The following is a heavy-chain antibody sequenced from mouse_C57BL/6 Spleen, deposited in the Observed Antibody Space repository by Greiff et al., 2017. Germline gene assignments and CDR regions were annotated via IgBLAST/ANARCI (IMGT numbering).Heavy chain of an antibody. Sequence: QVHVKQSGAELVRPGASVKLSCKASGYTFTDYYINWVKQRPGQGLEWIARIYPGSGNTYYNEKFKGKATLTAEKSSSTAYMQLSSLTSEDSAVYFCARNGYDGYYAMDYWGQGTSVTVSS. CDR2: IYPGSGNT. V-gene: IGHV1-76*01. CDR3: ARNGYDGYYAMDY. D-gene: IGHD2-2*01. J-gene: IGHJ4*01. CDR1: GYTFTDYY.